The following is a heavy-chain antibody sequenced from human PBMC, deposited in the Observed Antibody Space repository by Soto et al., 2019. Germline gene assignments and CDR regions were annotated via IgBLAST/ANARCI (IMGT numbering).Heavy chain of an antibody. CDR1: GFTVSSNY. CDR3: ASVIWGSYRYTLYRDY. D-gene: IGHD3-16*02. J-gene: IGHJ4*02. CDR2: IYSGGST. V-gene: IGHV3-66*01. Sequence: PGGSLRLSCAASGFTVSSNYMSWVRQAPGKGLEWVSVIYSGGSTYYADSVKGRFTISRDNSKNTLYLQMNSLRAEDTAVYYCASVIWGSYRYTLYRDYWGQGTLVTVSS.